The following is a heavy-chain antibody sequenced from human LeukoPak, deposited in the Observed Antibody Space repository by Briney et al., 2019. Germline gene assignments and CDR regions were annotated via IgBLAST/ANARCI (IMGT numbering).Heavy chain of an antibody. CDR2: INHRGST. D-gene: IGHD6-13*01. CDR1: GGSFSGYY. V-gene: IGHV4-34*01. Sequence: SETLSLTCAVYGGSFSGYYWSWIRQPPGKGLEWIGEINHRGSTNYNPSLKSRVTISVDTSKNQFSLKLSSVTAADTAVYYCASLIAAASTASDYWGQGTLVTVSS. CDR3: ASLIAAASTASDY. J-gene: IGHJ4*02.